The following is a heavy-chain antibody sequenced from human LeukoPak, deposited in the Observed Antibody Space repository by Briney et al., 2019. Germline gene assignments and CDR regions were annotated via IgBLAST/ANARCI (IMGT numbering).Heavy chain of an antibody. CDR2: ISTNTGNP. Sequence: GASVKVSCKASGYTFTTYPMNWVRQAPGQGLEWMGWISTNTGNPTYAQSFTGRFVFSLDTSVSTAYLQISSLKADDTAVYYCARDPYTSSSWYRGRANNWFDPWGQGTLVTVSS. CDR3: ARDPYTSSSWYRGRANNWFDP. J-gene: IGHJ5*02. CDR1: GYTFTTYP. V-gene: IGHV7-4-1*02. D-gene: IGHD6-13*01.